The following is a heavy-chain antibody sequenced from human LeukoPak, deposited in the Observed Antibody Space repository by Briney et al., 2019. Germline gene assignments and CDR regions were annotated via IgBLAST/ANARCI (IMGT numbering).Heavy chain of an antibody. J-gene: IGHJ4*02. V-gene: IGHV3-48*03. D-gene: IGHD3-22*01. CDR2: ISSSGSTI. CDR3: ARLGGYYYDSSGYYSG. CDR1: GFTFNSYE. Sequence: GGSLRLSCAASGFTFNSYEMNWVRQAPGKGLEWVSYISSSGSTIYYADSVKGRFTISRDNAKNSLYLQMNSLRAEDTAVYYCARLGGYYYDSSGYYSGWGQGALVTVSS.